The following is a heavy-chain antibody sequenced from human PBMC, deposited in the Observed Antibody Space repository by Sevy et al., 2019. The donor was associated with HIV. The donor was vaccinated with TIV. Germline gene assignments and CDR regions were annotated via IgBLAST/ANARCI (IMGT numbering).Heavy chain of an antibody. CDR1: GGSISSSSYY. Sequence: SEILSLTCTVSGGSISSSSYYWGWIRQPPGKGLEWIGSIYYSGSTYYNPSLKSRVTISVDTSKNQFSLKLSSVTAADTAVYYCARPSGGYYGSGSYRGGYWFDPWGQGTLVTVSS. D-gene: IGHD3-10*01. V-gene: IGHV4-39*01. CDR2: IYYSGST. CDR3: ARPSGGYYGSGSYRGGYWFDP. J-gene: IGHJ5*02.